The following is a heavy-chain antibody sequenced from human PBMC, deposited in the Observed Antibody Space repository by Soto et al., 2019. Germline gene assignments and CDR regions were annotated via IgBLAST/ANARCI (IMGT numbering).Heavy chain of an antibody. CDR1: GGSISSGDYY. Sequence: QVQLQESGPGLVKPSQTLSLTCTVSGGSISSGDYYWSWIRQPPGKGLEWIGYIYYSGSTYYNPSLKSRRTLPVDTSKPQFSRKLSSVTAADTAVYYCARDRRYCSGGSCYRYYYYYGMDVWGQGTTVTVSS. CDR2: IYYSGST. V-gene: IGHV4-30-4*01. CDR3: ARDRRYCSGGSCYRYYYYYGMDV. J-gene: IGHJ6*02. D-gene: IGHD2-15*01.